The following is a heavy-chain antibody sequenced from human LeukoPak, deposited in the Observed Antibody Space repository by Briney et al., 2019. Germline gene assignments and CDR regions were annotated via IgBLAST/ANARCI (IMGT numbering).Heavy chain of an antibody. Sequence: GGSLRLSCAASGFTFDDYGMSWVRQAPGKGLEWVSAISGSGGSTYYADSVKGRFTISRDNSKNTLYLQMNSLRAEDTAVYYCARDRGVTNWFDPWGQGTLVTVSS. V-gene: IGHV3-23*01. CDR2: ISGSGGST. CDR1: GFTFDDYG. D-gene: IGHD5-18*01. CDR3: ARDRGVTNWFDP. J-gene: IGHJ5*02.